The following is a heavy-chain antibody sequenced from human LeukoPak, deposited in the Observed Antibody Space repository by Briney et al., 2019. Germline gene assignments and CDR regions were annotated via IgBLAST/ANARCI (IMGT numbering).Heavy chain of an antibody. D-gene: IGHD4-23*01. CDR2: ISAYNCTT. V-gene: IGHV1-18*01. CDR3: ARFYGGNSYYYYMDV. CDR1: GYTFTSHG. Sequence: ASVKASCKASGYTFTSHGISWVRQAPGQGLEWMGGISAYNCTTNYAQKLQVRVTMTTDTSTSTAYMELRSLRSDDTAVYYCARFYGGNSYYYYMDVWGKGTTVTVSS. J-gene: IGHJ6*03.